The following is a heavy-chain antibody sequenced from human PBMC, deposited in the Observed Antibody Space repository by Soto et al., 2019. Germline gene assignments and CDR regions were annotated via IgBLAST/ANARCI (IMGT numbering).Heavy chain of an antibody. CDR3: TTGCRWERCSDD. Sequence: EVQLVESGGALVQPGGSLTVSCAASGFTFSNAWINWVRQAPGKGLEWVGRIKSRSDGETTDYAAHVKGRFVISRDDSENTLYLQMSSLKVEDTGVYYCTTGCRWERCSDDWGQGTLVTVSS. CDR1: GFTFSNAW. V-gene: IGHV3-15*07. J-gene: IGHJ4*02. CDR2: IKSRSDGETT. D-gene: IGHD1-26*01.